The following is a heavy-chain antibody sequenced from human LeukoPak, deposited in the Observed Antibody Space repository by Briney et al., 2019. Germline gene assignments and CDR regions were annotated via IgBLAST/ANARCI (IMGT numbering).Heavy chain of an antibody. V-gene: IGHV4-30-4*08. CDR1: GGSISSGDYY. CDR3: AREITRRTTRVGAFDI. CDR2: IYYSGST. D-gene: IGHD4-17*01. J-gene: IGHJ3*02. Sequence: SETLSLTCTVSGGSISSGDYYWSWIRQPPGKGLEWIGYIYYSGSTYYNPSLKSRVTISVDTSKNQFSLKLSSVTAADTAVYYCAREITRRTTRVGAFDIWGQGTMVTVSS.